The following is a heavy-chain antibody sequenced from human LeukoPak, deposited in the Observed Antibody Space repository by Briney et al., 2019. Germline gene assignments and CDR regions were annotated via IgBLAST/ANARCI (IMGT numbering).Heavy chain of an antibody. CDR1: GGSFSGYY. CDR3: ASGSYPFDY. CDR2: INHSGST. J-gene: IGHJ4*02. V-gene: IGHV4-34*01. Sequence: SETLSLTCAVYGGSFSGYYWSWIRQPPGKGLEWIGEINHSGSTNYNPSLKSRATISVDTSKNQFSLKLSSVTAADTAVYYCASGSYPFDYWGQGTLVTVSS.